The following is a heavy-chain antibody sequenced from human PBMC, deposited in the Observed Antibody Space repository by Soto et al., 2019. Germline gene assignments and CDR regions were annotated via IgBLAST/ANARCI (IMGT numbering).Heavy chain of an antibody. CDR3: ARGGRGGGTRDWVNFDY. V-gene: IGHV3-21*01. D-gene: IGHD2-15*01. J-gene: IGHJ4*02. CDR2: ISSSSSYI. CDR1: GFTFSSYS. Sequence: GGSLRLSCAASGFTFSSYSMNWVRQAPGKGLEWVSSISSSSSYIYYADSVKGRFTISRDNAKNSLYLQMNSLRAEDTAVYYCARGGRGGGTRDWVNFDYWGQGTLVTVSS.